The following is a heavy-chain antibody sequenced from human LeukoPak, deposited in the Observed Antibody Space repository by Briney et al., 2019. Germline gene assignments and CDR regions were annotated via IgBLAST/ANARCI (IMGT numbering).Heavy chain of an antibody. J-gene: IGHJ5*02. D-gene: IGHD3-10*01. CDR2: IYTSGST. CDR3: ARGMVRGVIADP. Sequence: SETLSLTCTVSGGSISGGSYYWSWIRQPAGKGLEWIGRIYTSGSTNYNPSLKSRVTISVDTSKNQFSLKLSSVTAADTAVYYCARGMVRGVIADPWGQGTLVTVSS. CDR1: GGSISGGSYY. V-gene: IGHV4-61*02.